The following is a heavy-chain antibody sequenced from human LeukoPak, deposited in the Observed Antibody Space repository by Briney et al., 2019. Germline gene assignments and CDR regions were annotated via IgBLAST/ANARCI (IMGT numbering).Heavy chain of an antibody. CDR2: NTGSVE. CDR3: AKSVAIGFDI. J-gene: IGHJ3*02. V-gene: IGHV3-23*01. Sequence: GGSLRLSCTASGFTFSDFAMSWVRHAPGKGLELVSGNTGSVEYYANSVKGRFTVSRDDSKNTLYLQMNSLRAEDTAVYYCAKSVAIGFDIWGQGTMVTVSS. CDR1: GFTFSDFA. D-gene: IGHD5-12*01.